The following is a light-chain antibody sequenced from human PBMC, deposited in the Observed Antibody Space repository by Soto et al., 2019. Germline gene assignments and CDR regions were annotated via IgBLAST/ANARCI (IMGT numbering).Light chain of an antibody. CDR2: DAS. CDR1: QSVGSQ. V-gene: IGKV3-11*01. J-gene: IGKJ4*01. Sequence: EVVLTQSQATLSLSPGERATLSCRASQSVGSQLAWYQQKLGQAPRLLINDASNRATGIPARFSGSGSGTDFTLTISSLEPEDFAVYYCQQRSSWPLTFGGGTKVEIK. CDR3: QQRSSWPLT.